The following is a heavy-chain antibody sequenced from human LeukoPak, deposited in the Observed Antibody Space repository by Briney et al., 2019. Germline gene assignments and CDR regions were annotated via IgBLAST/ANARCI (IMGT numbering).Heavy chain of an antibody. J-gene: IGHJ4*02. D-gene: IGHD2-2*01. CDR2: IWYDGSNK. CDR1: GFTFSDHF. Sequence: PGGSLRLSCASSGFTFSDHFMDWVRQAPGKGLEWVAVIWYDGSNKYYADSVKGRFTISRDNSKNTLYLQMNSLRAEDTAVYYCARESSTSHPALGYWGQGTLVTVSS. CDR3: ARESSTSHPALGY. V-gene: IGHV3-33*08.